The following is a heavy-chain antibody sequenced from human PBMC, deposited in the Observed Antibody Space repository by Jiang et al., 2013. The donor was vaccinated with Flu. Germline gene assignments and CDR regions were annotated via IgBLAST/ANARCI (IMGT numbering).Heavy chain of an antibody. CDR1: GDSVSSNSAA. V-gene: IGHV6-1*01. CDR3: AREDCSGGSCYPTRYYFDY. CDR2: TYYRSKWYN. Sequence: SQTLSLTCAISGDSVSSNSAAWNWIRQSPSRGLEWLGRTYYRSKWYNDYAVSVKSRITINPDTSKNQFSLQLNSVTPEDTAVYYCAREDCSGGSCYPTRYYFDYWGQGTLVTVSS. D-gene: IGHD2-15*01. J-gene: IGHJ4*02.